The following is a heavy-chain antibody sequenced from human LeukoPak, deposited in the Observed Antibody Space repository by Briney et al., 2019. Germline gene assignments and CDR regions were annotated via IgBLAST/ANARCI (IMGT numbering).Heavy chain of an antibody. D-gene: IGHD2-21*02. Sequence: GGSLRLSCVASGFPFNNYGMHWVRLAPGKGLEWVALISYDGSDKDYAKSVKGRFTISRDNSKNTLYLQMNSLRAEDTAVYYCAKDMSGGDCPDYWGQGTLVTVSS. J-gene: IGHJ4*02. CDR2: ISYDGSDK. CDR3: AKDMSGGDCPDY. V-gene: IGHV3-30*19. CDR1: GFPFNNYG.